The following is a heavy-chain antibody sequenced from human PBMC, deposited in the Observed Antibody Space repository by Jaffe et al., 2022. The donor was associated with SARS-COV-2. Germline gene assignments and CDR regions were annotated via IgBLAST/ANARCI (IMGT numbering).Heavy chain of an antibody. CDR2: ISSSSSYI. J-gene: IGHJ3*02. Sequence: EVQLVESGGGLVKPGGSLRLSCAASGFTFSSYSMNWVRQAPGKGLEWVSSISSSSSYIYYADSVKGRFTISRDNAKNSLYLQMNSLRAEDTAVYYCARAMPYCGGDCYAFDIWGQGTMVTVSS. CDR3: ARAMPYCGGDCYAFDI. D-gene: IGHD2-21*02. CDR1: GFTFSSYS. V-gene: IGHV3-21*01.